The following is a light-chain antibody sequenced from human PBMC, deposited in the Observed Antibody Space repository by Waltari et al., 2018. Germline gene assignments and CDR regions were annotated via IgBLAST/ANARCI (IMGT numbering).Light chain of an antibody. CDR3: QQTDSFPLT. CDR2: GSS. Sequence: DIQMTQSPSSVSESVGERVIISCRASQDVRTWLAWYQQKPGKPPNLLIYGSSTLQSGVPSRFSGSGSGTDFTLTINGLQPEDFASYFCQQTDSFPLTFGGGTKVEIK. V-gene: IGKV1-12*01. CDR1: QDVRTW. J-gene: IGKJ4*01.